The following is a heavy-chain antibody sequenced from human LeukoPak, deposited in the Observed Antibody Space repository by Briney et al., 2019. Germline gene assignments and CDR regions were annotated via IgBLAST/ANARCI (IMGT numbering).Heavy chain of an antibody. CDR1: GYSISSGYY. CDR3: ARDAPYYDFWSGASFDY. Sequence: SETLSLTCTVSGYSISSGYYWGWIRQPPGKGLEWIGSIYHSGSTYYNPSLKSRVTMSVDTSKNQFSLKLSSVTAADTAVYYCARDAPYYDFWSGASFDYWGQGTLVTVSS. J-gene: IGHJ4*02. CDR2: IYHSGST. V-gene: IGHV4-38-2*02. D-gene: IGHD3-3*01.